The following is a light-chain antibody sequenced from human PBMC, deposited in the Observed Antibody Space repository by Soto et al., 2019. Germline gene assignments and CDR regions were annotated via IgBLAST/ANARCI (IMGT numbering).Light chain of an antibody. CDR3: SSYGGNSNYV. CDR2: EVT. J-gene: IGLJ1*01. CDR1: ISDVGLYDY. Sequence: QSALTQPPSTSGSPGQSVTISGTGTISDVGLYDYVSWYQQHPGKVPKLLIYEVTQRPSGVPDRFSGSKSGNTASLTVSGLQAEDEADYYCSSYGGNSNYVFGTGTKVNVL. V-gene: IGLV2-8*01.